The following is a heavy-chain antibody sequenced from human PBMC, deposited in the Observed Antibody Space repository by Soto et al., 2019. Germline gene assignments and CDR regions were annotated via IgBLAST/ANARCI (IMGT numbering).Heavy chain of an antibody. CDR3: DKDFSTSRLGFDY. J-gene: IGHJ4*02. CDR2: IRGNTYDGRT. CDR1: GFSFGDFA. V-gene: IGHV3-49*04. Sequence: GSLRLSCSTSGFSFGDFALSWVRQAPGRGLEWVGIIRGNTYDGRTAYAASVKGRFTISKDESNSIAYLQMDSLKSEDTGMYYCDKDFSTSRLGFDYWGLGTLVTVSS.